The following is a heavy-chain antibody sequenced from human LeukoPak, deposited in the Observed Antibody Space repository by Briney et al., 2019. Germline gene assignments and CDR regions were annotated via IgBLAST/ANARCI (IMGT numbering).Heavy chain of an antibody. CDR3: ARVPFEGEQWLVLYYFDY. J-gene: IGHJ4*02. CDR2: IYISGST. CDR1: GGSISSGSYY. V-gene: IGHV4-61*02. Sequence: PSETLSLTCTVSGGSISSGSYYWSWIRQPAGKGLEWIGRIYISGSTNYNPSLKSRVTISVDTSKNQFSLKLSSVTAADTAVYYCARVPFEGEQWLVLYYFDYWGQGTLATVSS. D-gene: IGHD6-19*01.